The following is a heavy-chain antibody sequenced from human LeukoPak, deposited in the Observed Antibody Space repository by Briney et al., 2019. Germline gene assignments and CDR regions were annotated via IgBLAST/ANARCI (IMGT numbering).Heavy chain of an antibody. V-gene: IGHV4-59*01. D-gene: IGHD2-21*01. CDR2: IYYIGST. Sequence: SETLSLTCSVSGGSMSGYYWSWIRQPPGQGLEWIGYIYYIGSTNYNPSLKSRVTISVDTSKNQFSLKLSSVTAADTAVYYCARDLYSYMDVWGKGTTVTISS. CDR3: ARDLYSYMDV. CDR1: GGSMSGYY. J-gene: IGHJ6*04.